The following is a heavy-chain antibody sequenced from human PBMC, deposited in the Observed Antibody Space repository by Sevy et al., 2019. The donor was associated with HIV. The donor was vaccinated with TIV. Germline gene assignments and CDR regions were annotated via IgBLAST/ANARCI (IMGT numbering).Heavy chain of an antibody. CDR1: GLSFSNAW. Sequence: RGSLRLSCAASGLSFSNAWMAWVRQAPGKGLEWVGRIRSETGGGTTDFAAFAKGKFTISRDDPKNTLYLQMNSLKTEDTAVYYCAIDHRRDGMIVVPFEKWGLGTLVTVPS. J-gene: IGHJ4*02. V-gene: IGHV3-15*01. CDR3: AIDHRRDGMIVVPFEK. D-gene: IGHD3-22*01. CDR2: IRSETGGGTT.